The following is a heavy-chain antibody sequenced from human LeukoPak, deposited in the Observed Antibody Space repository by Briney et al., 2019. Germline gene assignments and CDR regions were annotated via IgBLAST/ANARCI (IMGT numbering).Heavy chain of an antibody. V-gene: IGHV4-34*01. CDR1: GGSISSYY. D-gene: IGHD1-26*01. J-gene: IGHJ4*02. CDR2: INHSGST. CDR3: ARIYSGSYYDY. Sequence: SETLSLTCTVSGGSISSYYWSWIRQPPGKGLEWIGEINHSGSTNYNPSLKTRVTISVDTSKNQFSLKLSSVTAADTAVYYCARIYSGSYYDYWGQGTLVTVSS.